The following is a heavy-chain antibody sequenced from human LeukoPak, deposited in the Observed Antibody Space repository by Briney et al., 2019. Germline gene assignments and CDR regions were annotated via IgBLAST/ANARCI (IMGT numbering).Heavy chain of an antibody. Sequence: SETLSLTCAVYGGSFSGYYWTWIRQPPGKGLEWIGEINHSGSTNYNPSLKSRVTFSVDTSKNQFSLKLSSVTAADTAVYYCARGAGSTYYYDSNWFGPWGQGTLVTVSS. CDR3: ARGAGSTYYYDSNWFGP. CDR1: GGSFSGYY. V-gene: IGHV4-34*01. CDR2: INHSGST. D-gene: IGHD3-22*01. J-gene: IGHJ5*02.